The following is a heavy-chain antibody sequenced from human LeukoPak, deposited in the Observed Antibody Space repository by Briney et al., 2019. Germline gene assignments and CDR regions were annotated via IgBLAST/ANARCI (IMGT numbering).Heavy chain of an antibody. CDR2: INWSGANT. V-gene: IGHV3-20*04. CDR3: ARDNYSGSRYFDH. J-gene: IGHJ4*02. D-gene: IGHD1-26*01. Sequence: GGSLRLSCAASGFTFDDYGMGWVRQAPGKGLEWVSGINWSGANTGYADSVKGRFTVSRDNAKNSLYLQMNSLRAEDTAIYYCARDNYSGSRYFDHWGQGTLVTVSS. CDR1: GFTFDDYG.